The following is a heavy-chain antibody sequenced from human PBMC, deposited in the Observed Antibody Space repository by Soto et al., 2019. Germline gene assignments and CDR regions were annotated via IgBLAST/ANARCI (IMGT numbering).Heavy chain of an antibody. CDR2: VSPAGST. CDR1: GFTFSNYG. D-gene: IGHD6-13*01. J-gene: IGHJ4*02. V-gene: IGHV3-23*01. CDR3: VRSWAY. Sequence: QPGGSLRLSCAASGFTFSNYGMSWIRLAPGGGLEWVSTVSPAGSTFYADSVRGRFTISRDNSKSTVDLQMNGLRVDDTAIYYCVRSWAYWGRGTVVTVSS.